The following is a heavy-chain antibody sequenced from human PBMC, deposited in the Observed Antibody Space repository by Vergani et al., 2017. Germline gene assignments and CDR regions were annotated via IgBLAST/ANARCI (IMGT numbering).Heavy chain of an antibody. V-gene: IGHV7-4-1*02. D-gene: IGHD2-15*01. CDR2: INTNTGNP. Sequence: QVQLVQSGSELKKPGASVKASCKASGYTFTSYAMHWVRQAPGQGLEWMGWINTNTGNPTYAQGFTGRFVFSLDTSVSTAYLQISSLKAEDTAVYYCARYPKPRVVAADKFDYWGQGTLVTVSS. CDR1: GYTFTSYA. CDR3: ARYPKPRVVAADKFDY. J-gene: IGHJ4*02.